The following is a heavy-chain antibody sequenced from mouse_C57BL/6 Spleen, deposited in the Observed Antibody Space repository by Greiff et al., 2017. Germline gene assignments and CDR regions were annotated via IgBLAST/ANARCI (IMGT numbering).Heavy chain of an antibody. J-gene: IGHJ2*01. CDR3: AREGNYNYFDY. V-gene: IGHV1-61*01. D-gene: IGHD1-1*01. CDR2: IYPSDSET. CDR1: GYTFTSYW. Sequence: VKLQESGAELVRPGSSVKLSCKASGYTFTSYWMDWVKQRPGQGLEWIGNIYPSDSETHYNQKFKDKATLTVDKSSSTAYMQLSSLTSEDSAVXYCAREGNYNYFDYWGQGTTLTVSS.